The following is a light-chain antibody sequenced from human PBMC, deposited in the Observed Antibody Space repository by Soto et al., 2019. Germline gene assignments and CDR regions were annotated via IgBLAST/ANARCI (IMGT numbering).Light chain of an antibody. CDR2: KAS. CDR3: QQSNSYSRT. Sequence: DVQMTQSPSTLSASVGDRVTITCRASPSIDNWLAWYQQKPGKAPKLLIYKASTLEVGVPSRFSGSGFGTEFTLTISSLQPDDFATYYCQQSNSYSRTFGQGTKVEIE. J-gene: IGKJ1*01. CDR1: PSIDNW. V-gene: IGKV1-5*03.